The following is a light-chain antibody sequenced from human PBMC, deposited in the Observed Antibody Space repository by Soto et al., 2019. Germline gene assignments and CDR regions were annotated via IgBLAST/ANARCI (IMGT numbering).Light chain of an antibody. CDR2: GAS. CDR1: QSISSN. CDR3: QQYNNWPTIT. Sequence: EILITQSPSTLSASLGERVTLSCRASQSISSNLDWYQQKPGQAPRLLIYGASTRATGIPARFSGSGSGTEFTLTISSLQSEDFAVYYCQQYNNWPTITFGQGTRLEIK. V-gene: IGKV3-15*01. J-gene: IGKJ5*01.